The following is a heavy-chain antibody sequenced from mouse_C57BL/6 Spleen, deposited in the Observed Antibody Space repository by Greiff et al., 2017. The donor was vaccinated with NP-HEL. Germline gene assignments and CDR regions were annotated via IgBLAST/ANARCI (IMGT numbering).Heavy chain of an antibody. J-gene: IGHJ1*03. D-gene: IGHD1-1*01. V-gene: IGHV5-17*01. Sequence: EVKLVESGGGLVKPGGSLKLSCAASGFTFSDYGMHWVRQAPEKGLEWVAYISSGSSTIYSANTVKGRFTIARDNAKNTLFLQMTSRRSEDTAMDYWARQFYYGSSYHWYFDVWGTGTTVTVSS. CDR3: ARQFYYGSSYHWYFDV. CDR2: ISSGSSTI. CDR1: GFTFSDYG.